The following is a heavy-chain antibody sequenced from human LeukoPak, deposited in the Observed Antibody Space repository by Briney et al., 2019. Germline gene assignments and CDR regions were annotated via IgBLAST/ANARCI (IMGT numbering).Heavy chain of an antibody. CDR1: GFXFSTHW. Sequence: GGSLRLSCTVSGFXFSTHWMRWVRQAPGKGLEWVSLISGDGGSTFCADSVKGRFTISGDNSKNSLYLQMSSLRSEDTALYYCARESDSSGWYDSWGQGTLVTVSS. V-gene: IGHV3-43*02. CDR3: ARESDSSGWYDS. J-gene: IGHJ5*01. CDR2: ISGDGGST. D-gene: IGHD3-22*01.